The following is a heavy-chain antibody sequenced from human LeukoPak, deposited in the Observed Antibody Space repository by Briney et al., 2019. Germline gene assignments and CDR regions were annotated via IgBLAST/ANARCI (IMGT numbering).Heavy chain of an antibody. D-gene: IGHD3-16*02. CDR3: AKDRYSTREFFDY. CDR2: KRYDGSNK. J-gene: IGHJ4*02. CDR1: GFTFSSYG. Sequence: GGSLRLSCAASGFTFSSYGMHWVRQAPGKGLEWVAFKRYDGSNKYYADSVKGRFTISRDNSKNTLYLQMNSLRAEDTAVYYCAKDRYSTREFFDYWGQGTLVTVSS. V-gene: IGHV3-30*02.